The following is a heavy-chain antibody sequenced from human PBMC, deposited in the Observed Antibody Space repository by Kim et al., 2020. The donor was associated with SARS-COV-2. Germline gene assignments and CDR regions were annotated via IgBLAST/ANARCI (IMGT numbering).Heavy chain of an antibody. V-gene: IGHV1-3*01. J-gene: IGHJ4*02. Sequence: KHAPQFQGRVTITRDTSAGTAYMELSSLRSEDTAVYYCARDDSSGYYLLDYWGQGTLVTVSS. D-gene: IGHD3-22*01. CDR3: ARDDSSGYYLLDY.